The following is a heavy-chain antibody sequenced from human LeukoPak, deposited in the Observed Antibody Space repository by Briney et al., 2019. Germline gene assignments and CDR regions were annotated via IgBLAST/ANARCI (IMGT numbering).Heavy chain of an antibody. CDR3: ARHGSGRNNFDPLDH. Sequence: GGSLRLSCAASGFSFNGYGMHWVRQAPGKGLEWVAIIWYDGSVTYYEDSVKGRFTISRDNSKSTLYLQMDSLRAEDTAVCYCARHGSGRNNFDPLDHWGQGTLVTVSS. D-gene: IGHD1-26*01. V-gene: IGHV3-33*01. J-gene: IGHJ4*02. CDR2: IWYDGSVT. CDR1: GFSFNGYG.